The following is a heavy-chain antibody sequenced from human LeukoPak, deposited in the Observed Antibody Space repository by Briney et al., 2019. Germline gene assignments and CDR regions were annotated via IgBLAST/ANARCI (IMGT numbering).Heavy chain of an antibody. Sequence: PGRSLRLSCAASGFTFSSYAMHWVRQAPGKGLEWVAVISYDGSNKYYADSVKGRFTISRDNSKNTLYLQMNSLRAEDTAVYYCAKVSRSGWYYDAFDIWGQGTMVTVSS. D-gene: IGHD6-19*01. CDR2: ISYDGSNK. CDR1: GFTFSSYA. J-gene: IGHJ3*02. V-gene: IGHV3-30-3*01. CDR3: AKVSRSGWYYDAFDI.